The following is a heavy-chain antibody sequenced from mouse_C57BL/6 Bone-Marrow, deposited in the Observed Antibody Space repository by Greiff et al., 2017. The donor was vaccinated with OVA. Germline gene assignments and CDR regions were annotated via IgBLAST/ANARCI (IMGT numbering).Heavy chain of an antibody. D-gene: IGHD1-1*01. J-gene: IGHJ2*01. CDR2: INPSSGYT. Sequence: VQLQQSGAELARPGASVKMSCKASGYTFTSYTMHWVKQRPGQGLEWIGYINPSSGYTKYNQKFKDKATLTADKSSSTAYMQLSSLTSEDSAVYYCARRGTTVVARGYYFDYWGQGTTLTVSS. CDR1: GYTFTSYT. V-gene: IGHV1-4*01. CDR3: ARRGTTVVARGYYFDY.